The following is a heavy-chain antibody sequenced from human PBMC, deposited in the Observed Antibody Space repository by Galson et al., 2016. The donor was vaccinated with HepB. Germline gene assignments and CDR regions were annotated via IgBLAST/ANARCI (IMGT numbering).Heavy chain of an antibody. CDR3: TNLMETTEY. J-gene: IGHJ4*02. D-gene: IGHD1-7*01. Sequence: SLRLCCAASGFTFSGSAMHWVRQASGKGLEWVGRMRSNSNNYATAYAASVRGRFTISRDDSKTTAYMQMNSLKIEDTAMYYCTNLMETTEYWGQGILVIVSS. CDR1: GFTFSGSA. V-gene: IGHV3-73*01. CDR2: MRSNSNNYAT.